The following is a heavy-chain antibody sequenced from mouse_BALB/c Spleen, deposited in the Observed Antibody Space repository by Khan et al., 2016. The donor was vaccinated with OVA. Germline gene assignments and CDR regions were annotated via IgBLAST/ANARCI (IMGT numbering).Heavy chain of an antibody. CDR1: GFSLTSYG. Sequence: QMQLEESGPGPVAPSQSLSITCTISGFSLTSYGVHWVRQPAGKGLEWLVVIWSDGRTTYNSALKSRLIICKDNSKSQLFLKVNSLQTDDKAIYVCARQVYPGYFDVWGAGTTVTVSS. CDR2: IWSDGRT. V-gene: IGHV2-6-1*01. D-gene: IGHD2-1*01. J-gene: IGHJ1*01. CDR3: ARQVYPGYFDV.